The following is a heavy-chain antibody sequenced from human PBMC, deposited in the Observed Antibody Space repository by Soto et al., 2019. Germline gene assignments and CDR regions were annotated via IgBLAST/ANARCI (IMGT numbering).Heavy chain of an antibody. CDR1: GFTFSNYA. J-gene: IGHJ4*02. D-gene: IGHD3-22*01. Sequence: EVQVLESGGGLVQPGGSLRLSCAASGFTFSNYAMNWVRQAPGRGLEWVSGISATGVKTYSANSVKGRFTMSRDNYKDTVYLEMNSLRAEDTDVYYCKQSRSAMIYYFDFWGLGALVTVSS. V-gene: IGHV3-23*01. CDR2: ISATGVKT. CDR3: KQSRSAMIYYFDF.